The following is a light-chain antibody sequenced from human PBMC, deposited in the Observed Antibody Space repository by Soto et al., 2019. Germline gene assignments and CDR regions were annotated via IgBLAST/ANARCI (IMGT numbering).Light chain of an antibody. CDR3: QHRSNWPLT. CDR2: DAS. Sequence: EIVLTQSPATLSLSPGEGATLSCRASQSVSSYLAWYQQKPGQAPRLLIYDASNRATGIPARFSGSGSGTDFTLTISSLKPEDFAVYYCQHRSNWPLTFGGGTKVDIK. J-gene: IGKJ4*01. V-gene: IGKV3-11*01. CDR1: QSVSSY.